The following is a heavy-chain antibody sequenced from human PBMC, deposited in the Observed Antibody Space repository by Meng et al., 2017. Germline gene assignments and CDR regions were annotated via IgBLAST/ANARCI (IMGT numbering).Heavy chain of an antibody. Sequence: GSGLGLVKPSGTLCLTCAVSGGSISSSTRWSWVRQPPGKGLEWIGEIYHSGSTNYNPSLKSRVTISVDKSKNQFSLKLSSVTAADTAVYYCARDVVGAIIIARGDYWGQGTLVTVSS. D-gene: IGHD1-26*01. V-gene: IGHV4-4*02. CDR3: ARDVVGAIIIARGDY. CDR1: GGSISSSTR. J-gene: IGHJ4*02. CDR2: IYHSGST.